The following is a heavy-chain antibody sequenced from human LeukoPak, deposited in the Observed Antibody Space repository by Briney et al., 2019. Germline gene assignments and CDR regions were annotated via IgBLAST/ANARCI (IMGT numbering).Heavy chain of an antibody. D-gene: IGHD3-22*01. Sequence: PGGSLRLSCAASGFTFSSYAMHWVRQAPGKGLEWVGVISYDGSNKYYADSVKGRFTISRDNSKNTLYLQMNSLRAEDTAVYYCARDLGSSGYYEYYFDYWGQGTLVTVSS. CDR2: ISYDGSNK. J-gene: IGHJ4*02. V-gene: IGHV3-30-3*01. CDR1: GFTFSSYA. CDR3: ARDLGSSGYYEYYFDY.